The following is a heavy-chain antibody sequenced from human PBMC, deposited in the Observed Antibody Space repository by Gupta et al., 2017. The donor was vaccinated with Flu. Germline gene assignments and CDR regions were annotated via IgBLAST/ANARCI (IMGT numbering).Heavy chain of an antibody. Sequence: SRSWMTWVRQAPGKRLEWVANINEDGSTKNYVDSVMGRFTISRDNAKNSLFLQMDSLRAEDTAVYYCARDRAYNCFDYWGQGTLVTVSS. CDR2: INEDGSTK. D-gene: IGHD4-4*01. V-gene: IGHV3-7*01. CDR3: ARDRAYNCFDY. J-gene: IGHJ4*02. CDR1: SRSW.